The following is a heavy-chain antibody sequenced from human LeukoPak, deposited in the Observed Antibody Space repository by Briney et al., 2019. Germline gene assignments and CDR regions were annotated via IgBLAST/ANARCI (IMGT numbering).Heavy chain of an antibody. CDR2: ISYDGSNK. J-gene: IGHJ4*02. CDR1: GFSFSSYA. D-gene: IGHD6-19*01. Sequence: GGSLRLSCAASGFSFSSYAMHWVRQVPGKGLEWVAVISYDGSNKYYADSVKGRFTISRDNSKNTLYLQMNSLRAEDTAVYYCARDSSGWYFDYWGQGTLVTVSS. V-gene: IGHV3-30-3*01. CDR3: ARDSSGWYFDY.